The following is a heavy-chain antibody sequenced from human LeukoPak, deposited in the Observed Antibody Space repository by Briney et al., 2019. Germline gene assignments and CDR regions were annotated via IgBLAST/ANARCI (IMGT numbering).Heavy chain of an antibody. CDR1: AFTFSSYG. CDR3: AKDLAILYYGSGSYLDY. CDR2: IRYDGSNK. Sequence: GGSLRLSCAASAFTFSSYGMHWVRQAPGKGLEWVAFIRYDGSNKYYADSVKGRFTISRDNSKNTLYLQMNSLRAEDTAVYYCAKDLAILYYGSGSYLDYWGQGTLVTVSS. D-gene: IGHD3-10*01. V-gene: IGHV3-30*02. J-gene: IGHJ4*02.